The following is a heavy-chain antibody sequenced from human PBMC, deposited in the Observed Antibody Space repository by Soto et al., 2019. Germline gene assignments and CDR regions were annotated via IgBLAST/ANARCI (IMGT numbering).Heavy chain of an antibody. CDR1: GFTFSSYS. CDR2: ISSSSSYI. CDR3: ARDFDFRYYGMDV. Sequence: GGSLRLSCAASGFTFSSYSMNWVRQAPGKGLEWVSSISSSSSYIYYADSVKGRFTISRDNAKNSLYLQMNSLRAEDTAVYYCARDFDFRYYGMDVWGQGTTVTVSS. J-gene: IGHJ6*02. D-gene: IGHD3-3*01. V-gene: IGHV3-21*01.